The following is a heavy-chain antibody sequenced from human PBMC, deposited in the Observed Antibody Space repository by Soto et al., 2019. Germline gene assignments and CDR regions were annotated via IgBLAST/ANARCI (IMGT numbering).Heavy chain of an antibody. Sequence: PSETLSLTCAVYGGSFSGYYWSWIRQPPGKGLEWIGEINHSGSTNYNPSLKSRVTISVDTSKNQFSLKLSSVTAADMAVYYCARGYSYGVEDDAFDIWGQGTMVTVSS. D-gene: IGHD5-18*01. CDR1: GGSFSGYY. J-gene: IGHJ3*02. V-gene: IGHV4-34*01. CDR2: INHSGST. CDR3: ARGYSYGVEDDAFDI.